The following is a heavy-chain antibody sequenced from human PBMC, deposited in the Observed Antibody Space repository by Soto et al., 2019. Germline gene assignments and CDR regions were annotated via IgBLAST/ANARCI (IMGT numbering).Heavy chain of an antibody. CDR1: GGAFSSYT. CDR2: IIPILGIA. V-gene: IGHV1-69*02. J-gene: IGHJ4*02. CDR3: AQDQIAVARY. D-gene: IGHD6-19*01. Sequence: QVQLVQSGAEVKKPGSSVKVACEASGGAFSSYTISWVRHAPGQGLEWMGRIIPILGIANYAQKFQGRVTITADKSTSTAYMELSSLRSEDTAVYYCAQDQIAVARYWGQGTLVTVSS.